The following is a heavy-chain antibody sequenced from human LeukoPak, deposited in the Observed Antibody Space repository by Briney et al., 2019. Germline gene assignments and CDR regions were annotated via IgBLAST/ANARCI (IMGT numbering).Heavy chain of an antibody. Sequence: GGSLRLSCAASGFSFDDYAMHWVRQVPGKDLEWVSLISGDGGITYYADSGRVRFTIARDKTKNYMDLRMKSLDNADADFYSCGRCSRSMLGVVIARWDKGTLVIVSS. J-gene: IGHJ4*02. D-gene: IGHD3-22*01. V-gene: IGHV3-43*02. CDR1: GFSFDDYA. CDR3: GRCSRSMLGVVIAR. CDR2: ISGDGGIT.